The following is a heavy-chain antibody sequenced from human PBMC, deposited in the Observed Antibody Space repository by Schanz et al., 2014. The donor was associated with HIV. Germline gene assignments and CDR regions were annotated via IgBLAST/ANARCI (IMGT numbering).Heavy chain of an antibody. D-gene: IGHD3-16*01. J-gene: IGHJ6*02. CDR2: ISNDGSNK. CDR1: GFTFNRYA. Sequence: QVQLVESGGGVVQPGRSLRLSCAASGFTFNRYAMHWVRQAPGKGLEWVTVISNDGSNKYYTDSVKGRFTISRDNSKNTVYLQMNSLRPEDTAVYYCARMEQLIIGYYYGMDVWGQGTTVTVSS. V-gene: IGHV3-30-3*01. CDR3: ARMEQLIIGYYYGMDV.